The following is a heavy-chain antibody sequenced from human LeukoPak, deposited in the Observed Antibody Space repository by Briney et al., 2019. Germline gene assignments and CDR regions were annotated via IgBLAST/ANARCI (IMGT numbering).Heavy chain of an antibody. CDR3: AREPSAPNRFQGS. Sequence: GGSLRLSCVTSGFTFSSYAMGWVRQAPGKGLEWVSGISGSGGTTDYADSVKGRFIISRDNSRKTLYLQMNSLRAEDTAIYFCAREPSAPNRFQGSWGQGTLVTVSS. CDR2: ISGSGGTT. V-gene: IGHV3-23*01. CDR1: GFTFSSYA. J-gene: IGHJ5*02.